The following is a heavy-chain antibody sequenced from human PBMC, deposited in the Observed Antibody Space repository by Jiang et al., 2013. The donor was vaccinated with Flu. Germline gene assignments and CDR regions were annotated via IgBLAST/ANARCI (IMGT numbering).Heavy chain of an antibody. CDR2: INPTSGGT. D-gene: IGHD3-10*01. CDR3: ARDRGSGIEHDY. Sequence: SGAEVKKPGTSVKVSCKASGYTFTGYYIHWVRQAPGQGLEWMGWINPTSGGTNYAQKFQGWVTMTRDTSISTAYMELSRLKSDDTAVYYCARDRGSGIEHDYWGQGTLVTVSS. CDR1: GYTFTGYY. J-gene: IGHJ4*02. V-gene: IGHV1-2*04.